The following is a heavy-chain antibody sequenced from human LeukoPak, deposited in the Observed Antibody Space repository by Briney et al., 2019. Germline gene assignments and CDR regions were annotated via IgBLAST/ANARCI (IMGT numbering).Heavy chain of an antibody. V-gene: IGHV3-7*03. CDR1: GFTFRNFW. D-gene: IGHD6-25*01. CDR2: IKQDGSEK. Sequence: GGSLRLSCAAYGFTFRNFWLTWVRQAQGKGLEWVANIKQDGSEKHYVDSVKGRFTISRDNAKNSLYLQMNSLRAEDTAVYDCGGPNPLLERPSAMDVWGQGTTVTVSS. CDR3: GGPNPLLERPSAMDV. J-gene: IGHJ6*02.